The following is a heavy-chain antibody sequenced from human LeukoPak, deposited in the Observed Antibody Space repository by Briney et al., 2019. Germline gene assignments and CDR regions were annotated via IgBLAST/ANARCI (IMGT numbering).Heavy chain of an antibody. J-gene: IGHJ4*02. D-gene: IGHD6-6*01. CDR1: GITFSDYW. V-gene: IGHV3-7*01. CDR3: VRSGSSSVIFDL. CDR2: IRPDGSDK. Sequence: GGSLRLSCAASGITFSDYWMSWVRQAPGTGLEWVANIRPDGSDKYYVDSVKGRFIISRDNAKSSLSLQMNSLRVEDTAVYYCVRSGSSSVIFDLWGQGTLVTVSS.